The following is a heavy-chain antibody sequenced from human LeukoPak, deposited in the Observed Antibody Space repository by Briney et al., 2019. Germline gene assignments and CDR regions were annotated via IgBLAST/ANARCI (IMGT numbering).Heavy chain of an antibody. CDR1: GITLSNYG. D-gene: IGHD3-10*01. CDR3: AKRGVVIRAVIIVGFHKEAYYFDY. Sequence: GGSLRLSCAVSGITLSNYGMSWVRQAPGKGLEWVAGISDVGGSRNYADSVKGRFTISRDNPKNTLYLQMNSLRADDTAVYFCAKRGVVIRAVIIVGFHKEAYYFDYWGQGALVTVSS. CDR2: ISDVGGSR. V-gene: IGHV3-23*01. J-gene: IGHJ4*02.